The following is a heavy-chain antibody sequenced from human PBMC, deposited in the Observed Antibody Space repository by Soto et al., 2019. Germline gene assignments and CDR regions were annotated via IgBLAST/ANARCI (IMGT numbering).Heavy chain of an antibody. CDR1: GGSVSSAAYC. D-gene: IGHD7-27*01. V-gene: IGHV4-30-4*01. J-gene: IGHJ4*02. CDR2: IYDGGTT. CDR3: ARGPSGDKIDY. Sequence: SETLSLTCTVSGGSVSSAAYCWSWIRQSPDKGLEWIGHIYDGGTTYSSPSLKGRVTISADTSETQFSLKLSSVSAAGTAVYYCARGPSGDKIDYWGQGIQVTVSS.